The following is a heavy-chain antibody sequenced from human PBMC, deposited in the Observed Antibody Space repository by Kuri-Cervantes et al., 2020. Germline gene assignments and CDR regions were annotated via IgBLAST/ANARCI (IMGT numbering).Heavy chain of an antibody. CDR3: ARDGLGYCSGGSCYRGYYFDY. D-gene: IGHD2-15*01. CDR1: GYSISSGYY. Sequence: SQTLSLTCAVSGYSISSGYYWGWIRQPPGKGLEWIGEIYHSGSTNYNPSLKSRVTISVDKSKNQFSLKLSSVTAADTAVYYCARDGLGYCSGGSCYRGYYFDYWGQGTLVTVSS. J-gene: IGHJ4*02. V-gene: IGHV4-38-2*02. CDR2: IYHSGST.